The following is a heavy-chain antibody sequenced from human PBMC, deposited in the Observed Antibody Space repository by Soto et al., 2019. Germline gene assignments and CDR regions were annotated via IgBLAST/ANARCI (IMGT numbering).Heavy chain of an antibody. D-gene: IGHD2-15*01. CDR2: IRGFSPYT. Sequence: EVQLVESGGGLVKPGGSLRLSCISSGFTFRPYTMNWVRQAPGKGLEWVSGIRGFSPYTFYAESVKGRFTISRDNAKNSLYLQMNSLRAEDTAVYYCARDRGYDAHDYYYNAMDVWGQGTTVTGSS. J-gene: IGHJ6*02. CDR3: ARDRGYDAHDYYYNAMDV. V-gene: IGHV3-21*01. CDR1: GFTFRPYT.